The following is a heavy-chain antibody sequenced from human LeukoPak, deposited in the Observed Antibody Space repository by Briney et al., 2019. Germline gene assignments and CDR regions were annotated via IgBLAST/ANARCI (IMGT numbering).Heavy chain of an antibody. CDR1: GFTFSTYS. J-gene: IGHJ6*04. V-gene: IGHV3-48*04. D-gene: IGHD3-10*02. Sequence: GGSLRLSCAASGFTFSTYSMYWVRQAPGKGLEWVSYISSTSGTIYYADSVKGRFTISRDNAKNSLYLQMNSLRAEDTAVYYCAELGITMIGGVWGKGTTVTISS. CDR2: ISSTSGTI. CDR3: AELGITMIGGV.